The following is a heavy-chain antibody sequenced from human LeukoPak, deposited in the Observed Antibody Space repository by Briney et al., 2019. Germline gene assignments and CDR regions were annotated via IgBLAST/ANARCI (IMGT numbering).Heavy chain of an antibody. CDR1: GFTFISYG. D-gene: IGHD6-19*01. Sequence: GGSLRLSCAASGFTFISYGMSWVRPAPGKGLEWVSAISGSGGSTYYADSVKGRFTISRDNVENCLYLQMNSLRAEDTALYYCAKDPALYSSGWPDYWGQGTLVTVSS. CDR3: AKDPALYSSGWPDY. V-gene: IGHV3-23*01. J-gene: IGHJ4*02. CDR2: ISGSGGST.